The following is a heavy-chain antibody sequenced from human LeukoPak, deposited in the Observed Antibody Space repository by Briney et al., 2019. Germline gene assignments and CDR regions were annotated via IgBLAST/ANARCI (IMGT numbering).Heavy chain of an antibody. J-gene: IGHJ5*02. Sequence: GGSLRLTCAASGFTLSIYSMNWVRQAPGKGLEWVANIKQDGSEKYYVDSVKGRFTISRDNAKNSLYLQMNSLRAEDTAVYYCARSIPVAAKFAWFDPWGQGTLVTVSS. V-gene: IGHV3-7*05. CDR3: ARSIPVAAKFAWFDP. CDR2: IKQDGSEK. CDR1: GFTLSIYS. D-gene: IGHD6-19*01.